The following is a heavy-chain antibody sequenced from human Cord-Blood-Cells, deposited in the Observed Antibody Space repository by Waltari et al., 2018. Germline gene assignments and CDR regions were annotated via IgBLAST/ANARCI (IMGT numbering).Heavy chain of an antibody. V-gene: IGHV3-9*01. CDR3: AKDLSITGTAFDI. D-gene: IGHD1-20*01. J-gene: IGHJ3*02. CDR1: GFTFDDYA. Sequence: EVQLVESGGGLVQPGRSLRLSCAASGFTFDDYAMHWVRQAPGKGLEWVSGISWNRCSIGYADSVKGRFTISRDNAKNSLYLQMNSLRAEDTALYYCAKDLSITGTAFDIWGQGTMVTVSS. CDR2: ISWNRCSI.